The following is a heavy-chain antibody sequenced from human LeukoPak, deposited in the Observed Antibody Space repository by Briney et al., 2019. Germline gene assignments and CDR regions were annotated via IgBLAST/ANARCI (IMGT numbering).Heavy chain of an antibody. Sequence: PSETLSLTCAVYGGSFSGYYWSWIRQPPGKGLEWIGEINHSGSTNYNPSLKSRVTISVDMSKNQFSLKLSSVTAADTAVYYCARGHPGPHYYYGMDVWGQGTTVTVSS. V-gene: IGHV4-34*01. J-gene: IGHJ6*02. CDR2: INHSGST. CDR1: GGSFSGYY. CDR3: ARGHPGPHYYYGMDV.